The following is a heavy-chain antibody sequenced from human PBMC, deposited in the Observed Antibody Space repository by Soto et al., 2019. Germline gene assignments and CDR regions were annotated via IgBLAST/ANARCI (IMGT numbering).Heavy chain of an antibody. CDR3: ARERYCFGGSCYDGAIDY. CDR2: VRAYNGNT. D-gene: IGHD2-15*01. J-gene: IGHJ4*02. V-gene: IGHV1-18*01. Sequence: QVQLVQSGVEVKKPGASVKVSCKASGYTFTNYGIGWVRQAPGQGLEWMGWVRAYNGNTNYAQKLQGRVTMTTDTSTSTAYMELRSLTSDDTALYYCARERYCFGGSCYDGAIDYWCQGTLVTVSS. CDR1: GYTFTNYG.